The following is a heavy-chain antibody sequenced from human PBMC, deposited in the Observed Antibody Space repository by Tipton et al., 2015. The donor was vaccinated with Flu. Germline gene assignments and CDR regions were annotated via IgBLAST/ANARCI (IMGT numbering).Heavy chain of an antibody. CDR3: ARAGGSGSGIYYYHGMDV. Sequence: TLSLTCTVSGGSITSGDYCWSWIRQHPGKGLEWIGNIYYSGSSDYSPSLKSRVTMSLDTSKNQLSLKLSSVKAADTAVYFCARAGGSGSGIYYYHGMDVWGQGTTVTVSS. CDR1: GGSITSGDYC. V-gene: IGHV4-31*03. CDR2: IYYSGSS. J-gene: IGHJ6*02. D-gene: IGHD3-10*01.